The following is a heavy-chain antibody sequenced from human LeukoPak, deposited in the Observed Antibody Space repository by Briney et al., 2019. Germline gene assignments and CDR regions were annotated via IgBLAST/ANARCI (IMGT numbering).Heavy chain of an antibody. V-gene: IGHV4-4*07. CDR2: IYTSGST. J-gene: IGHJ4*02. Sequence: SETLSLTCTVSGGSISSYYWSWIRQPAGKGLEWIGRIYTSGSTNYNPSLKSRVTMSVDTSRNQFSLKLSSVTAADTAVYYCARANTRGSGSSFEYWGQGTLVTVSS. D-gene: IGHD3-10*01. CDR1: GGSISSYY. CDR3: ARANTRGSGSSFEY.